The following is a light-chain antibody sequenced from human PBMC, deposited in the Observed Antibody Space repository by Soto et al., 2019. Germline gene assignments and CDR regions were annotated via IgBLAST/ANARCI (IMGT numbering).Light chain of an antibody. CDR1: QDISNY. V-gene: IGKV1-27*01. Sequence: DIQMTQSPSSLSASVGDSVTITCRASQDISNYLAWFQQRPGKPPKLLIYAASTLESGVPSRFSGGRSGTDFTLSISSLQPEDVATFYCQKYDSIPFTFGPGTKVDIK. CDR2: AAS. CDR3: QKYDSIPFT. J-gene: IGKJ3*01.